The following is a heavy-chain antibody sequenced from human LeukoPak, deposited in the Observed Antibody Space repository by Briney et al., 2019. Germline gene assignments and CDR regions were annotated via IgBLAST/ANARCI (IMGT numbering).Heavy chain of an antibody. V-gene: IGHV3-9*01. CDR2: ISYSSETI. CDR1: GFPFDEHA. Sequence: GGSLRLSCAASGFPFDEHAMHWVRQAPGKGLEWVSGISYSSETIGYVDSVKGRFTISRDNSKNTLYLQMNSLRAEDTAVYYCARDRDTAMDSSLAYWGQGTLVTVSS. CDR3: ARDRDTAMDSSLAY. J-gene: IGHJ4*02. D-gene: IGHD5-18*01.